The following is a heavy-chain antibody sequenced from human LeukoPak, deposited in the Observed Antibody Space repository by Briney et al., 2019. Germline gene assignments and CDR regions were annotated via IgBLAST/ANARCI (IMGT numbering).Heavy chain of an antibody. Sequence: GASVKVSCKASGDTFTSYAMHWVRQAPGQRLEWMGWINAGNGNTKYSQKFQGRVTITRDTSASTAYMELSSLRSEDTAVYYCARGVGSGSDPNDYWGQGTLDTVSS. CDR3: ARGVGSGSDPNDY. CDR1: GDTFTSYA. J-gene: IGHJ4*02. CDR2: INAGNGNT. D-gene: IGHD3-10*01. V-gene: IGHV1-3*01.